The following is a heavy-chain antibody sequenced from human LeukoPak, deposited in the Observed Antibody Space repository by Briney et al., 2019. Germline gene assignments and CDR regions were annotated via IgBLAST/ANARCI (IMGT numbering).Heavy chain of an antibody. Sequence: GGSLRLSCAASGFTVSSNYMSWVRQAPGKGLEWVSVIYSGGSTYYADSVKGRFTISRDNSKNTLYLQMNSLRAEDTAVYYCAKPRDDFWSGFYFDYWGQGTLVTVSS. CDR2: IYSGGST. J-gene: IGHJ4*02. V-gene: IGHV3-53*01. CDR3: AKPRDDFWSGFYFDY. CDR1: GFTVSSNY. D-gene: IGHD3-3*01.